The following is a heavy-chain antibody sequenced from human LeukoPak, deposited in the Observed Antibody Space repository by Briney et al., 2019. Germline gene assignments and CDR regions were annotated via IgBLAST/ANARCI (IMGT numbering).Heavy chain of an antibody. CDR2: ISGIAVST. CDR1: GITFSSFA. D-gene: IGHD3-10*01. Sequence: AVGSLRLSCAVSGITFSSFAMNCVRQAPGKGLEWVSGISGIAVSTYYADSVKGRFTISRDNSKNTLFLVMSSLRVDDTAVYYCAKETSMQLWNYYYFDYWGQGALVTVSS. V-gene: IGHV3-23*01. J-gene: IGHJ4*02. CDR3: AKETSMQLWNYYYFDY.